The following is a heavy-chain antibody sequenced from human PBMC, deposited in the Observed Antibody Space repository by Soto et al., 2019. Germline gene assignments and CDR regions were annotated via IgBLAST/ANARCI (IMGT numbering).Heavy chain of an antibody. J-gene: IGHJ3*02. V-gene: IGHV4-31*03. CDR1: GGSIISSDGYH. Sequence: SETLSLTCTVSGGSIISSDGYHWSWIRQHPGKGLEWIGYIYYSGNTYYNPPLKSRVTISVDTSKNQFSLKLSSVTAADTAVYYCARPSLQPGGLGHDFDIWCQGIMVTVSS. CDR3: ARPSLQPGGLGHDFDI. CDR2: IYYSGNT. D-gene: IGHD6-19*01.